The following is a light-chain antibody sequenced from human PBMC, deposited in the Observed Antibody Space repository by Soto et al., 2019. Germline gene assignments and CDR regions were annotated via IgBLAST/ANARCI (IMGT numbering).Light chain of an antibody. Sequence: ELVLPHSPATLSLSPGERATLSCRASQSVSSYLAWYQQKPGQAPRLLIYDSSTRATGIPARFSGSGSGTDFTLTISRLEPEDFATYYCQQSSRTPITFGQGTRL. CDR3: QQSSRTPIT. V-gene: IGKV3-11*01. J-gene: IGKJ5*01. CDR2: DSS. CDR1: QSVSSY.